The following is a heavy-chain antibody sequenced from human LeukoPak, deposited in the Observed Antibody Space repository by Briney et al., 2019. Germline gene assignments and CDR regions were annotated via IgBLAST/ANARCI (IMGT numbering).Heavy chain of an antibody. CDR3: TRGLRLRGYSGYDYEGGTFDY. CDR2: IRSEAYGGTT. Sequence: GGSLRLSCTASGFTFDDYAMSWVRQAPGKGLEWVGFIRSEAYGGTTQYAASMKGRFTISRDDSKSIAYLQMNSLQIEDTAVYYCTRGLRLRGYSGYDYEGGTFDYWGQGTLVTVSS. J-gene: IGHJ4*02. D-gene: IGHD5-12*01. V-gene: IGHV3-49*04. CDR1: GFTFDDYA.